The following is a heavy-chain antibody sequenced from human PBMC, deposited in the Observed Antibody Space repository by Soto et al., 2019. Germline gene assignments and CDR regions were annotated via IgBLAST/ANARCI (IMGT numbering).Heavy chain of an antibody. CDR3: ARDVAMVRGVIPVFDY. CDR1: GGSFSGYY. V-gene: IGHV4-34*01. CDR2: INHSGST. D-gene: IGHD3-10*01. J-gene: IGHJ4*02. Sequence: QVQLQQWGAGLLKPSETLSLTCAVYGGSFSGYYWSWIRQPPGKGLEWIGEINHSGSTNYNPSLKSRVTISVDTSKNQFSLKLSSVTAADTAAYYCARDVAMVRGVIPVFDYWGQGTLVTVSS.